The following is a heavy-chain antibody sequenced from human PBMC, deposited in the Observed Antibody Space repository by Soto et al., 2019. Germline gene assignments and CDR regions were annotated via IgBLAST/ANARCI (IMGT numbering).Heavy chain of an antibody. D-gene: IGHD2-2*01. V-gene: IGHV1-46*03. CDR3: ARDPTPDCSSTSCYSYYFDY. Sequence: GASVKVSCKASGYTFTSYYMHWVRQAPGQGLEWMGIINPSGGSTSYAQKFQGRVTMTRDTSTSTVYMELSSLRSEDTAVYYCARDPTPDCSSTSCYSYYFDYWGQGTLVTVSS. CDR1: GYTFTSYY. CDR2: INPSGGST. J-gene: IGHJ4*02.